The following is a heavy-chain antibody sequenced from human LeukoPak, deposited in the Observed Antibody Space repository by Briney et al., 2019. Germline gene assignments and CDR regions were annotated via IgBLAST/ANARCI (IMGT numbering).Heavy chain of an antibody. CDR1: GGSISSGSYY. V-gene: IGHV4-61*02. Sequence: PSQTLSLTCTVSGGSISSGSYYWSWIRQPAGKGLEWIGRIYTSGSTNYNPSLKSRVTISVDTSKNQFSLKLSSVTAADTAVYYCARVGYYYGSGSYSSGWFDPWGQGTLVTVSS. CDR3: ARVGYYYGSGSYSSGWFDP. D-gene: IGHD3-10*01. CDR2: IYTSGST. J-gene: IGHJ5*02.